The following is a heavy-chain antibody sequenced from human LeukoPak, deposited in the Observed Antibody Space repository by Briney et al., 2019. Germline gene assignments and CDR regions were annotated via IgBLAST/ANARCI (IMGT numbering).Heavy chain of an antibody. CDR3: AKGRAVAGRIDY. CDR1: GFTFSNFA. V-gene: IGHV3-23*01. J-gene: IGHJ4*02. CDR2: LNGDNT. Sequence: GGSLRLSCAASGFTFSNFAMSWIRQAPGKGLEWVSALNGDNTYYADSVKGRFTVSRDNSKNTLYLQMNSLRAEDTAVYYCAKGRAVAGRIDYWGQGTLVTVSS. D-gene: IGHD6-19*01.